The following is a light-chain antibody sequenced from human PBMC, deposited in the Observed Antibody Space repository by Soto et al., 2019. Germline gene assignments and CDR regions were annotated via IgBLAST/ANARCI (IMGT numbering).Light chain of an antibody. V-gene: IGKV2-40*01. CDR2: TLS. J-gene: IGKJ2*01. Sequence: DIVLTQTPLFLPVTPGEPASISCRSSQSLLDSNDGNTYLDWYLQKPGQSPQLPIYTLSSRASGVPVRFSGSGSGTDFTLKISRVEAEDVGVYFCLQRTQSPYTFGQGNKR. CDR3: LQRTQSPYT. CDR1: QSLLDSNDGNTY.